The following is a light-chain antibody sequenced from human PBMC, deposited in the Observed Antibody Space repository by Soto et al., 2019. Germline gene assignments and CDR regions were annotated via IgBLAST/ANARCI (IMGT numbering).Light chain of an antibody. CDR2: HAS. J-gene: IGKJ1*01. V-gene: IGKV3-15*01. Sequence: EIVLTHSPATLSLSPCERATLSSSASQSVSSYLAWYQQKPGQAPILLIFHASTLATGIPARFSGSVSGTEFTLTISSLRSEDFSVYYWQQYNNWRTFGQGTKVDI. CDR3: QQYNNWRT. CDR1: QSVSSY.